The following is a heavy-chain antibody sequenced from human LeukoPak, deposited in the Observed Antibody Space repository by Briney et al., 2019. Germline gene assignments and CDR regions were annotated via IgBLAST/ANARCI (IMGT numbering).Heavy chain of an antibody. CDR2: IVVGSGNT. CDR3: AASVGATNWYSDL. V-gene: IGHV1-58*02. CDR1: GFTFTSSA. J-gene: IGHJ2*01. D-gene: IGHD1-26*01. Sequence: SVKVSCKASGFTFTSSAMQWVRQARGQRLEWIGWIVVGSGNTNYAQKFQERVTITRDMSTSTAYMELSSLRSEDTAVYYCAASVGATNWYSDLWGRGTLVTVSS.